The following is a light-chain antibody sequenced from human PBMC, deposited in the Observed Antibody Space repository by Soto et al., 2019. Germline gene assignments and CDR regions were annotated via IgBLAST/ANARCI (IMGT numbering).Light chain of an antibody. CDR2: AKS. CDR1: QTVSSY. Sequence: DIQMTQSPSSLSASVGDRVTITCRASQTVSSYLNWYQQKPGKAPKLLIFAKSTLQSGVPSRFSGSGSETDFTLTISSLQPEDFATYYCQQRGTFGPGTKVDIK. V-gene: IGKV1-39*01. CDR3: QQRGT. J-gene: IGKJ3*01.